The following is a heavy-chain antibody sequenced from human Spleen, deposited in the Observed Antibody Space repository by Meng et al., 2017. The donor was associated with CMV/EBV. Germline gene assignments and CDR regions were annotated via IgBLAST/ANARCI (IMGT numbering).Heavy chain of an antibody. CDR1: GFTFSSHA. Sequence: GESLKISCAASGFTFSSHAMIWVRQAPGKGLEWVSVIYSGGSVTYYADSVKGRFTISRDKSKNTLYLQMNSLAAEDTAVYYCAKGGFHPFDAFDVWGQGTVVTVSS. V-gene: IGHV3-23*03. CDR3: AKGGFHPFDAFDV. D-gene: IGHD3-10*01. J-gene: IGHJ3*01. CDR2: IYSGGSVT.